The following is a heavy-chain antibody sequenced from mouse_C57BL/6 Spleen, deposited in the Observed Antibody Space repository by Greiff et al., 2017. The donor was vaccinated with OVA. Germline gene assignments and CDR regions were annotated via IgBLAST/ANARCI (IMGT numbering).Heavy chain of an antibody. Sequence: EVQLVESGGGLVKPGGSLKLSCAASGFTFSDYGMHWVRQAPEKGLEWVAYISSGSSTIYYADTVKGRFTISRDNAKNTLFLQMTSLRSEDTAMYYCARDDGYYVSSYWGQGTLVTVSA. J-gene: IGHJ3*01. CDR2: ISSGSSTI. V-gene: IGHV5-17*01. CDR1: GFTFSDYG. CDR3: ARDDGYYVSSY. D-gene: IGHD2-3*01.